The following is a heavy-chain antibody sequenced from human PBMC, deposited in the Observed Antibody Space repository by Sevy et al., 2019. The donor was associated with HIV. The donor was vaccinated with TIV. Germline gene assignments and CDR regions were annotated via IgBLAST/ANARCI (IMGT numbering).Heavy chain of an antibody. CDR3: ARSPPILVVPGAPSWFDP. D-gene: IGHD2-2*01. CDR1: GGSFSGYY. V-gene: IGHV4-34*01. CDR2: INHGGST. J-gene: IGHJ5*02. Sequence: SETLSLTCAVHGGSFSGYYWNWIRQPPGKGLEWIGEINHGGSTNYNPSLKSRVTISVDTSKNQFSLKLSSVTAADTTVYYCARSPPILVVPGAPSWFDPWGQGTLVSVSS.